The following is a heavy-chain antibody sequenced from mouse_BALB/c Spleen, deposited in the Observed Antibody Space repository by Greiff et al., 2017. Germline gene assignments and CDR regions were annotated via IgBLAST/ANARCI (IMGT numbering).Heavy chain of an antibody. CDR3: ARNTFYYFDY. CDR1: GFTFSSFG. D-gene: IGHD5-1-1*01. Sequence: EVKLVDSGGGLVQPGGSRKLSCAASGFTFSSFGMHWVRQAPEKGLEWVAYISSGSSTIYYADTVKGRFTISRDNPKNTLFLQMTSLRSEDTAMYYCARNTFYYFDYWGQGTTLTVSA. V-gene: IGHV5-17*02. CDR2: ISSGSSTI. J-gene: IGHJ2*01.